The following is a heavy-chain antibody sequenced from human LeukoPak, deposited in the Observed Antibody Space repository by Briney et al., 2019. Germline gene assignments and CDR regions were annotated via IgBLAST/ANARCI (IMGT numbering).Heavy chain of an antibody. CDR1: GYTFTGYY. Sequence: GASVKVSCKASGYTFTGYYMHWVRQAPGQGLEWMGWINPNSGGTNYAQKFQGRVTMTRDTSISTAYMELSRLRPDDTAVYYCARDRRWYPKRGWFDPWGQGTLVTVSS. J-gene: IGHJ5*02. CDR3: ARDRRWYPKRGWFDP. D-gene: IGHD6-13*01. CDR2: INPNSGGT. V-gene: IGHV1-2*02.